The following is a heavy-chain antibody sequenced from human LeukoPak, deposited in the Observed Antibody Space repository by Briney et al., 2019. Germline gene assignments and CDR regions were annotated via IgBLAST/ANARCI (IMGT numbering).Heavy chain of an antibody. J-gene: IGHJ4*02. CDR3: ATDLGSPRIAAAGQMGY. Sequence: SETLSLTCTASGGSFSSGSYYWSWLPQPAGQGRKWFRRIYSSGSTNYNPTLKGRVTISVDTSKNQFSLKLSSVTAADTAVYYCATDLGSPRIAAAGQMGYWGQGTLVTVSS. D-gene: IGHD6-13*01. CDR2: IYSSGST. CDR1: GGSFSSGSYY. V-gene: IGHV4-61*02.